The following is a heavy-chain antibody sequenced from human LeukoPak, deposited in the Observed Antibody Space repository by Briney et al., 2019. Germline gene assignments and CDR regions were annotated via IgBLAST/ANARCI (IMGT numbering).Heavy chain of an antibody. CDR3: AKDSLRITMIAYFDY. CDR2: ISWNSSSI. V-gene: IGHV3-9*01. J-gene: IGHJ4*02. D-gene: IGHD3-22*01. Sequence: PGRSLRLSCAASGFTFDDYAMHWVRHAPGKGLEWVSGISWNSSSIGYADSVKGRFTISRDNAKNSLYLQMNSLRAEDTALYYCAKDSLRITMIAYFDYWGQGTLVTVSS. CDR1: GFTFDDYA.